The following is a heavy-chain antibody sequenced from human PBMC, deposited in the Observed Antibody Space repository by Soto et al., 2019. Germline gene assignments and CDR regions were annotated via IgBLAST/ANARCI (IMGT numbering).Heavy chain of an antibody. CDR2: IIPMFGKA. CDR3: ARGYRDGYFYAMDV. J-gene: IGHJ6*02. D-gene: IGHD2-2*02. Sequence: QVLLVQSGAEVKKSGSSVKVSCKASGGTFSSYAINWVRQAPGQGLEWMGGIIPMFGKANYAENFQGRVTISADESTITAYMELSNLTSDDAAVYYCARGYRDGYFYAMDVWGQGTTVTVSS. CDR1: GGTFSSYA. V-gene: IGHV1-69*01.